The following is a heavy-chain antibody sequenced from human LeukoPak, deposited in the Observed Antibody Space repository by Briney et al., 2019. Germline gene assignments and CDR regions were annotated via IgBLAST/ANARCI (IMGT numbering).Heavy chain of an antibody. CDR2: ISQDGRTK. CDR3: ARENWSNDY. D-gene: IGHD1-1*01. CDR1: GFTFTTYY. Sequence: PGGSLRLSCAASGFTFTTYYMTWVRQAPGKGLEWLANISQDGRTKYYADSLEGRFAISRDNAINSVFLQMNSVRAEDTAVYYCARENWSNDYWGQGTLVTVSS. J-gene: IGHJ4*02. V-gene: IGHV3-7*01.